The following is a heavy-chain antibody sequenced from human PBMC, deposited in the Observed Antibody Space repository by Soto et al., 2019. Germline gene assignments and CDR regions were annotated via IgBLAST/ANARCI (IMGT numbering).Heavy chain of an antibody. V-gene: IGHV1-3*01. J-gene: IGHJ6*02. CDR3: ATQGLPNYYYYGMDV. CDR2: IGAGDGKT. D-gene: IGHD5-18*01. Sequence: ASVKVSCKASGYRFTDYVIHWVRQAPGQRLEWMGWIGAGDGKTYYSQNFQGRVSITRDTSASTAYMELSSLRSEDTAVYYCATQGLPNYYYYGMDVWGQGTTVTVSS. CDR1: GYRFTDYV.